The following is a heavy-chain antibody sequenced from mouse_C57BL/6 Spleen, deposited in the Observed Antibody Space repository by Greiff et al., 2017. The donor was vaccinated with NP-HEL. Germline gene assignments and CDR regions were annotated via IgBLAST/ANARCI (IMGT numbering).Heavy chain of an antibody. D-gene: IGHD2-4*01. CDR2: IDPNSGGT. CDR1: GYTFTSYW. Sequence: QVQLQQPGAELVKPGASVKLSCKASGYTFTSYWMHWVKQRPGRGLEWIGRIDPNSGGTKYNEKFKSKAILTVDKPSSTAYMQLSSLTSEDSAVYYCARGGVYYDYAYAMDYWGQGTSVTVSA. CDR3: ARGGVYYDYAYAMDY. J-gene: IGHJ4*01. V-gene: IGHV1-72*01.